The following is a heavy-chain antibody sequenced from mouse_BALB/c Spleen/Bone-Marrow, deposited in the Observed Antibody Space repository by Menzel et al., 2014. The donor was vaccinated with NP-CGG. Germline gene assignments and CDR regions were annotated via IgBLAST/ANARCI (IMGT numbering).Heavy chain of an antibody. V-gene: IGHV6-6*02. CDR1: GFTFSNYW. J-gene: IGHJ4*01. D-gene: IGHD2-14*01. CDR2: IRLKSNNYAT. CDR3: TTNRYDAMDY. Sequence: VQLKESGGGLVQPGGSMKLSCVASGFTFSNYWMNWVRQSPEKGLEWVAEIRLKSNNYATHYAESVKGRFTISRDDSKSSVYLQMNNVRAEDTGIYYCTTNRYDAMDYWGQGTSVTVSS.